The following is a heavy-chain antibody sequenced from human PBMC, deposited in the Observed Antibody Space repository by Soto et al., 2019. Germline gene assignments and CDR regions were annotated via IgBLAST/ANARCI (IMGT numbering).Heavy chain of an antibody. V-gene: IGHV1-18*01. D-gene: IGHD1-1*01. Sequence: QVHLVQSGAEVKKPGASVKVSCKASGYTFTSYGITWVRQAPGQGLEWMGWISAHNGNTDYAQKLQGRVIVTRDTSTRKAYTEMRSLISDDAAVYYCARGRYGDYWGQGALVTVSS. CDR2: ISAHNGNT. CDR1: GYTFTSYG. CDR3: ARGRYGDY. J-gene: IGHJ4*02.